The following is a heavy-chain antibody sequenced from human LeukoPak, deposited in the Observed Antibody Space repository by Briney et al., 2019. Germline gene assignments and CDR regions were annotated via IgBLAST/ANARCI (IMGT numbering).Heavy chain of an antibody. CDR1: GFTFSSYG. CDR2: IWYDGSNK. J-gene: IGHJ4*02. CDR3: ARELGNFRGFYN. D-gene: IGHD1-7*01. V-gene: IGHV3-33*01. Sequence: GSLRLSCAASGFTFSSYGMHWVRQAPGKGLEWVAVIWYDGSNKYYADSVKGRFTISRDNSKNTLYLQMNSLRAEDTAVYYCARELGNFRGFYNWGQGTLVTVSS.